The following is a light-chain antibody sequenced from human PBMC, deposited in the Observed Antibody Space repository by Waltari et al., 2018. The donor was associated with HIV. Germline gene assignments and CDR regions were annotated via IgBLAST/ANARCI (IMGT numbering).Light chain of an antibody. J-gene: IGLJ2*01. CDR3: SSYTSSSTVI. CDR2: EVS. V-gene: IGLV2-14*01. CDR1: SSDIGGYNY. Sequence: QSAVTQPASVSGSPGQSITISCTGSSSDIGGYNYVSWYQQHPGKAPQLMIYEVSHRPSGFSNRFSGSKSDNTASLTIAGLQAEDEADYYCSSYTSSSTVIFGGGTKLTVL.